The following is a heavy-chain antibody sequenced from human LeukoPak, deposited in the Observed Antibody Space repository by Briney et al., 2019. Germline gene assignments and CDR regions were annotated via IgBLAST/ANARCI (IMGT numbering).Heavy chain of an antibody. J-gene: IGHJ4*02. Sequence: SGTLSLTCAVSGGSISSSNWWSWVRQPPGKGLEWIGSIYYSGSTYYNPSLKSRVTISVDTSKNQFSLKLSSVTAADTAVYYCARPHNYGDYEYYFDYWGQGTLVTVSS. V-gene: IGHV4-4*02. CDR1: GGSISSSNW. CDR2: IYYSGST. CDR3: ARPHNYGDYEYYFDY. D-gene: IGHD4-17*01.